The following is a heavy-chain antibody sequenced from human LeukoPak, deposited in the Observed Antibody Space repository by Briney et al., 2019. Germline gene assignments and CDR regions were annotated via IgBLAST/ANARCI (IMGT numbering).Heavy chain of an antibody. CDR2: INHSGST. Sequence: SETLSLTCAVYGGSFSGYYWSWIRQPPGKGLEWIGEINHSGSTNYNPSLKSRVTISVDTSKNQFSLKLSSVTAAGTAVYYCARAPYTYYYGSGSSRWFDPWGQGTLVTVSS. CDR3: ARAPYTYYYGSGSSRWFDP. D-gene: IGHD3-10*01. V-gene: IGHV4-34*01. J-gene: IGHJ5*02. CDR1: GGSFSGYY.